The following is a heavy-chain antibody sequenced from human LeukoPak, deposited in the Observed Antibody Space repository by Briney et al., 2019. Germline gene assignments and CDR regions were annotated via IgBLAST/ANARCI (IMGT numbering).Heavy chain of an antibody. V-gene: IGHV3-74*01. D-gene: IGHD2-2*01. CDR2: ISNDGSTT. Sequence: GGSLRLSCAASGFTFSDYWMHWVRQAPGKGLVWVSRISNDGSTTTYADSVRRRFTISRDNAKNTLYLQMNSLRAEDTAVYYCARDCGSTGCDYWGQGTLVTVSS. J-gene: IGHJ4*02. CDR1: GFTFSDYW. CDR3: ARDCGSTGCDY.